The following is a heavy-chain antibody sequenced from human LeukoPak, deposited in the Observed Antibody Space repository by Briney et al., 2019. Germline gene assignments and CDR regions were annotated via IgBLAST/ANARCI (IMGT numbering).Heavy chain of an antibody. CDR1: GYSITTGCY. CDR2: IYHSGST. D-gene: IGHD3-10*01. V-gene: IGHV4-38-2*02. Sequence: SETLSLTCTVFGYSITTGCYWGWIRQPPGKGLEWIGSIYHSGSTFYNPSLKSRVTISVDTSKNQFSLKLSSVTAADTAIYYCARDQDYYGSGSYGPDHWGQGNQVTVSS. CDR3: ARDQDYYGSGSYGPDH. J-gene: IGHJ4*02.